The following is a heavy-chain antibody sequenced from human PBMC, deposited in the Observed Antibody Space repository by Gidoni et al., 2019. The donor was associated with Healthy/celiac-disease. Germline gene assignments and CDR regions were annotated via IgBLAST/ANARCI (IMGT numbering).Heavy chain of an antibody. Sequence: EVQLVQSGAEVKKPGESLRISCKGSGYSFTSYWTSWVRQMPGKGLEWMGRIDPSDSYTNYSPSFQGHVTISADKSISTAYLQWSSLKASDTAMYYCASLAGECSSTSCYGDDAFDIWGQGTMVTVSS. D-gene: IGHD2-2*01. J-gene: IGHJ3*02. CDR3: ASLAGECSSTSCYGDDAFDI. CDR1: GYSFTSYW. CDR2: IDPSDSYT. V-gene: IGHV5-10-1*01.